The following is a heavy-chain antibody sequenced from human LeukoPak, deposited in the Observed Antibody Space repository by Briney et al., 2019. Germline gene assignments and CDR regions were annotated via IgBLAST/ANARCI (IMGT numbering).Heavy chain of an antibody. CDR2: IYYIAST. D-gene: IGHD3-9*01. Sequence: SETLSLTCTVSGGSISNDYWSWIRQPPGKGLEWIGYIYYIASTNSNPSLKSRVTISLDTSKNQLSLKLSSVTAADTAVYYCAGGGAHFDRFDFWGQGTLVTVSS. V-gene: IGHV4-59*01. CDR3: AGGGAHFDRFDF. CDR1: GGSISNDY. J-gene: IGHJ4*02.